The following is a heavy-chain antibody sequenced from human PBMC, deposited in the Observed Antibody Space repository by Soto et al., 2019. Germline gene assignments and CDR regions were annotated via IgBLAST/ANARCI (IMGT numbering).Heavy chain of an antibody. CDR2: INPKSGGT. D-gene: IGHD2-8*01. CDR1: GYSFTDYH. V-gene: IGHV1-2*04. J-gene: IGHJ6*02. Sequence: SGYSFTDYHIHWVRQAPGQGLEWLGRINPKSGGTSTAQKFQGWVTMTTDTSISTASMELTRLTSDDTAIYYCARGDSTDCSNGVCSFFYNHDMDVWGQGTTVTVSS. CDR3: ARGDSTDCSNGVCSFFYNHDMDV.